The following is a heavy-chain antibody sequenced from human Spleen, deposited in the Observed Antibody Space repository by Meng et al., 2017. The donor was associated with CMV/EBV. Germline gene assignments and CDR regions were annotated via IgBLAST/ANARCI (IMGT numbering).Heavy chain of an antibody. V-gene: IGHV1-18*01. CDR3: ARAGAAVTTNFDF. CDR1: GYNFDIYA. CDR2: VSDENGDT. Sequence: QIQLVQSGPELRRPGASVKVSCKASGYNFDIYAITWVRQAPGQGLEWVGWVSDENGDTNYGQKFQGRATVTADIFTKTAYMEMRSLRSDDSAMYYCARAGAAVTTNFDFWGQGTLVTVSS. D-gene: IGHD4-17*01. J-gene: IGHJ4*02.